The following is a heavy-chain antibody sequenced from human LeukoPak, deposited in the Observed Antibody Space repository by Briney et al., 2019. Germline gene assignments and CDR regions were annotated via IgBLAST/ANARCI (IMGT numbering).Heavy chain of an antibody. CDR3: AKDRRGCSSTSCYYQFDY. J-gene: IGHJ4*02. Sequence: GGSLRLSCAASGFTFSSYAMSWGRQAPGKGLEWVSAISDSGGSTYYADSVKGRFTISRDNSKNTVYLQMNSLRAEDTAVYYCAKDRRGCSSTSCYYQFDYWGQGTLLTVSS. D-gene: IGHD2-2*01. CDR1: GFTFSSYA. V-gene: IGHV3-23*01. CDR2: ISDSGGST.